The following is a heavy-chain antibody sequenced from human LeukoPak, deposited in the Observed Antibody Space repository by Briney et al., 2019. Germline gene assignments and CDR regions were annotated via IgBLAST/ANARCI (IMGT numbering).Heavy chain of an antibody. CDR1: GYTFTSYD. D-gene: IGHD3-22*01. V-gene: IGHV1-8*03. J-gene: IGHJ4*02. CDR2: MNPNSGNT. Sequence: ASVTVSCKASGYTFTSYDINWVRQATGQGLEWMGWMNPNSGNTGYAHKFQGRVTITRNTSISTAYTELSSLRSEDTAVYYCARGAYYDSSGYYDYWGQGTRVTVSS. CDR3: ARGAYYDSSGYYDY.